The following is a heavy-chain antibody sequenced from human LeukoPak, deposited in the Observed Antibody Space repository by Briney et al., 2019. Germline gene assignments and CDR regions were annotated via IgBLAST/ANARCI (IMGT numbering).Heavy chain of an antibody. D-gene: IGHD3-22*01. J-gene: IGHJ4*02. CDR2: ISAYNGNT. CDR3: AREARLNYYDSSGYYGY. V-gene: IGHV1-18*01. CDR1: GYTFTSYG. Sequence: ASVKVSCKASGYTFTSYGISWVRQAPGQGLEWMGWISAYNGNTNYAQKLQGRVTMTTDTSTSTAYMELRSLRSDGTAVYYCAREARLNYYDSSGYYGYWGQGTLVTVSS.